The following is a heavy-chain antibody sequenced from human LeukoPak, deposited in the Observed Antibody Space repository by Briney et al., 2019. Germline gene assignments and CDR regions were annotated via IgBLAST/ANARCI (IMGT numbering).Heavy chain of an antibody. D-gene: IGHD5-24*01. CDR2: IYYSGST. V-gene: IGHV4-59*11. Sequence: SETLSLTCTVSGGSISSHYWSWIRQPPGKGLEWIGYIYYSGSTNYNPSLKSRVTISVDTSKNQFSLKLSSVTAADTAVYYCARARWMATIAFDYWGQGTLVTVSS. CDR1: GGSISSHY. J-gene: IGHJ4*02. CDR3: ARARWMATIAFDY.